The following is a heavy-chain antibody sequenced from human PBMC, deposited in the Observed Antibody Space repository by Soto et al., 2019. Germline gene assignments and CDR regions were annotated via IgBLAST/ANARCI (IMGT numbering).Heavy chain of an antibody. CDR3: AKRRGYCSSTSCYGLLWFGELLTDY. Sequence: GGSLRLSCAASGFTFSSYAMSWVRQAPGKGLEWVSAISGSGGSTYYADYVKGRFTISRDNSKNTLYLQMNSLRAEDTAVYYCAKRRGYCSSTSCYGLLWFGELLTDYWGQGTLVTVSS. V-gene: IGHV3-23*01. CDR1: GFTFSSYA. D-gene: IGHD2-2*03. CDR2: ISGSGGST. J-gene: IGHJ4*02.